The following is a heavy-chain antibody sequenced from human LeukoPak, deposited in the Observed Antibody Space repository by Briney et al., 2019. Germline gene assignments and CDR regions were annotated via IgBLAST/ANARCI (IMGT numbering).Heavy chain of an antibody. CDR3: ARIGSAAFTDY. V-gene: IGHV3-64*04. CDR1: GFTFSSYA. D-gene: IGHD3-3*02. CDR2: ISSNGGST. J-gene: IGHJ4*02. Sequence: GGSLRLSCSASGFTFSSYAMHWVRQAPGKGLEYVSAISSNGGSTYYADSVKGRFTMSRDNSKNSLFLQMNSLRAEDTALYYCARIGSAAFTDYWGQGTLVTVSS.